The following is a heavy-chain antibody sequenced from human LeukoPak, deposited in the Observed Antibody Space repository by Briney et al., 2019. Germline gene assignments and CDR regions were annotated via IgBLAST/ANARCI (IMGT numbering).Heavy chain of an antibody. V-gene: IGHV3-53*01. Sequence: GGSLRLSCAASGFTVSSNYMSWVRQGPGKGLEWVSAISVSGNTYHADSVKGRFTISRDSSKNTLYLQMNSLRAGDAAVYYCAKAPVTTCSGAYCYPFDYWSQGTLVTVSS. J-gene: IGHJ4*02. CDR1: GFTVSSNY. CDR3: AKAPVTTCSGAYCYPFDY. D-gene: IGHD2-15*01. CDR2: ISVSGNT.